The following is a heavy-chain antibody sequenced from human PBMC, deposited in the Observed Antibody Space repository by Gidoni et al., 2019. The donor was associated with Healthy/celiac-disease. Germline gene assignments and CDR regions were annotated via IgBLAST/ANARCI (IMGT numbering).Heavy chain of an antibody. V-gene: IGHV3-15*01. Sequence: EVQLVESGGGLVKPGGSLRLSCAASGFTFSNAWMSWVRQAPGKGLEWVGRIKSKTDGGTTDYAAPVKGRFTISRDDSKNTLYLQMNSLKTEDTAVYYCTTSIVVVPAAALDYYYYGMDVWGQGTTVTVSS. CDR3: TTSIVVVPAAALDYYYYGMDV. CDR1: GFTFSNAW. D-gene: IGHD2-2*01. CDR2: IKSKTDGGTT. J-gene: IGHJ6*02.